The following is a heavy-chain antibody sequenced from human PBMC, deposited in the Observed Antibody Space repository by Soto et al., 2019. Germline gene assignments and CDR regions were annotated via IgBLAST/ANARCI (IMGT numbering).Heavy chain of an antibody. CDR2: ISYDGSNK. CDR1: GFTFSSYG. CDR3: AKGGVATIDYYYYGMDV. J-gene: IGHJ6*02. Sequence: QVQLVESGGGVVQPGRSLRLSCAASGFTFSSYGMHWVRQAPGKGLEWVAVISYDGSNKYYADSVKGRFTISRDNSKNTLDQQMNSLRAEDTAVYYRAKGGVATIDYYYYGMDVWGQGTTVTVSS. V-gene: IGHV3-30*18. D-gene: IGHD5-12*01.